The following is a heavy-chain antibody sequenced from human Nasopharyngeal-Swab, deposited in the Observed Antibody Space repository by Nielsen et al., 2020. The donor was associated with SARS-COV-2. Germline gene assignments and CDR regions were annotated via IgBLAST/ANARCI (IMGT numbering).Heavy chain of an antibody. CDR2: IYPGDSDT. J-gene: IGHJ3*02. D-gene: IGHD2-21*02. Sequence: GGSLRLSCKGSGYSFTSYWIGWVRQMPGKGLEWMGIIYPGDSDTRYSPSFQGQVTISADKSISTAYLQWSSLKASDTAMYYCVRCGGDCYHDAFDIWGQGTMVTVSS. CDR1: GYSFTSYW. CDR3: VRCGGDCYHDAFDI. V-gene: IGHV5-51*01.